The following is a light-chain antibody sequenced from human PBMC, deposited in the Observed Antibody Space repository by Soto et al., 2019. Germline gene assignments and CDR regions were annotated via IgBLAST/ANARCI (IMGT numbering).Light chain of an antibody. V-gene: IGKV3-20*01. CDR1: QSVSSTF. Sequence: EIVLTQSPGTLSLSPGERATLSCRASQSVSSTFLAWYQQKGGQAPRLLIYGASRRATGIPVRFSGSGSGTDFTLTISGLEPEDFAVYYCQHYGSSTEWTFVQGTKVEIK. CDR2: GAS. J-gene: IGKJ1*01. CDR3: QHYGSSTEWT.